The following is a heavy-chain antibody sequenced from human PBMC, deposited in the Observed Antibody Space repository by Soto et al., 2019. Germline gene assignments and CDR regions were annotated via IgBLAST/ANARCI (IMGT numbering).Heavy chain of an antibody. CDR3: ARSERGYSGYDPYYYYGMDV. CDR2: IIPIFGTA. J-gene: IGHJ6*02. Sequence: QVQLVQSGAEVKKPGSSVKVSCKASGGTFSSYAISWVRQAPGQGLEWMGGIIPIFGTANYAQKFQGRVTITADESTSTDYMELSSLSSEDTAVYYCARSERGYSGYDPYYYYGMDVWGQGTTVTVSS. D-gene: IGHD5-12*01. CDR1: GGTFSSYA. V-gene: IGHV1-69*12.